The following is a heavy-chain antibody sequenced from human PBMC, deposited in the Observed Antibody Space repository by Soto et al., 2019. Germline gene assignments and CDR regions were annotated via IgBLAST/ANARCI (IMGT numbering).Heavy chain of an antibody. CDR1: GYTFTSYA. J-gene: IGHJ4*02. V-gene: IGHV1-18*01. CDR3: ARTIGYCSGGSCYWDY. CDR2: ISTYNGNT. D-gene: IGHD2-15*01. Sequence: ASVKVSCKASGYTFTSYAISWVRQAPGQGLEWKGWISTYNGNTNYAQKLQGRVTMTTDTSTMTAYMELRSLRSDDTAVYYCARTIGYCSGGSCYWDYWGQGALVTVSS.